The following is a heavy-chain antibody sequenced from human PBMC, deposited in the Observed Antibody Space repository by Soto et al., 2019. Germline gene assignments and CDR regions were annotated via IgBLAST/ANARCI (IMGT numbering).Heavy chain of an antibody. Sequence: QVQLQQWGAGLLKPSETLSLTCAVYGGSFSGYQWTWIRQTPGKGLEWIGEINDSGNINYNPSLKSRVTIFLDTPKKQISLKLSSVTAADTAVYYCARGLILWFGELSRRGGYYYYMDVWGEGTTVIVPS. CDR1: GGSFSGYQ. CDR3: ARGLILWFGELSRRGGYYYYMDV. CDR2: INDSGNI. D-gene: IGHD3-10*01. V-gene: IGHV4-34*01. J-gene: IGHJ6*03.